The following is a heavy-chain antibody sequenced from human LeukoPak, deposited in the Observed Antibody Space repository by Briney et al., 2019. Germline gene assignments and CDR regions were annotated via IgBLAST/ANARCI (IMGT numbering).Heavy chain of an antibody. CDR2: ISYDGSNK. CDR1: GFTFGSYA. J-gene: IGHJ3*02. Sequence: PGRSLRLSCAASGFTFGSYAMHWVRQAPGKGLEWVAVISYDGSNKYYADSVKGRFTISRDNSKNTLYLQMNSLRAEDTAVYYCARIRYFDGNDAFDIWGQGTMVTVSS. CDR3: ARIRYFDGNDAFDI. D-gene: IGHD3-9*01. V-gene: IGHV3-30*04.